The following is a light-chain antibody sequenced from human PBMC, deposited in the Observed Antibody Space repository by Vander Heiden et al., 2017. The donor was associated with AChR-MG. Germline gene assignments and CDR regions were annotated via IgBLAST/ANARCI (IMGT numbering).Light chain of an antibody. J-gene: IGLJ2*01. CDR3: QSADSSGTYVV. Sequence: SYDLTQPPPVSVSPGPTARTTCTGDALPKQYAYWYQQKPGQAPVLVIYKDSERPSGIPERFSGSSSGTTVTLTISGVQAEDEADYYCQSADSSGTYVVFGGGTKLTVL. CDR2: KDS. CDR1: ALPKQY. V-gene: IGLV3-25*03.